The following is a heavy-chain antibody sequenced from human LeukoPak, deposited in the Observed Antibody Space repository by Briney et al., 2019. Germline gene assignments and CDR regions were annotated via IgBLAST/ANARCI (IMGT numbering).Heavy chain of an antibody. V-gene: IGHV1-18*01. D-gene: IGHD3-22*01. CDR3: ARGIDYYDGSGYTPFNFDY. Sequence: ASVKVSCKAPGYTFTSYGISWVRQAPGQGLEWMGWISAYNGNTNYAQKLQGRVTMTTDTSTSTAYMELRSLRSDDTAVYYCARGIDYYDGSGYTPFNFDYWGQGTLVTVSS. CDR2: ISAYNGNT. J-gene: IGHJ4*02. CDR1: GYTFTSYG.